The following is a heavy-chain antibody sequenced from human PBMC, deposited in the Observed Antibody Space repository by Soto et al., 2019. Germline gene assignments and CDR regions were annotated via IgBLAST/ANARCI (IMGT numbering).Heavy chain of an antibody. Sequence: GESLKISCKGSGYRFTSYWIGWVRQMPGKGLEWMGIIYPGDSDTRYSPSFQGQVTISADKSISTAYLQWSSLKASDTAMYYCARYCSGGSCDYDDYYGMDVWGQGTTVTVSS. CDR2: IYPGDSDT. D-gene: IGHD2-15*01. CDR1: GYRFTSYW. CDR3: ARYCSGGSCDYDDYYGMDV. J-gene: IGHJ6*02. V-gene: IGHV5-51*01.